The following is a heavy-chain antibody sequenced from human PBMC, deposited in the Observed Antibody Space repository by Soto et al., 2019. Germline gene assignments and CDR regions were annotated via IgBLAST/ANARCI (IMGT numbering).Heavy chain of an antibody. Sequence: GGSLRLSCAASGFTFNTYGMYWGRKAPGKGLEWVAVISYDGSDKFYADSEKVRFTIPRDNSKNTLYLQMSSLRPEDTAIYYCAKSPNFYCSSPHCYKYYFDYWGQGTLVTVSS. CDR2: ISYDGSDK. J-gene: IGHJ4*02. D-gene: IGHD2-2*02. CDR3: AKSPNFYCSSPHCYKYYFDY. CDR1: GFTFNTYG. V-gene: IGHV3-30*18.